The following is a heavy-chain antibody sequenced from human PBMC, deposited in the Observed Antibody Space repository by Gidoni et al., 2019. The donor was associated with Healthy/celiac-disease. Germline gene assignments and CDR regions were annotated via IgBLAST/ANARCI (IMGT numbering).Heavy chain of an antibody. Sequence: QLQLQESGPGLVKPSETLSLTCTVPGGSLSSSSYYWGWIRQPPGKGLECIGSIYYSGSTYYNPSLKSRVNITVDTSKNQFSLKLSSVTAADTAVYYCARLHSYVWGSYRFDYWGQGTLVTVSS. J-gene: IGHJ4*02. CDR3: ARLHSYVWGSYRFDY. CDR2: IYYSGST. V-gene: IGHV4-39*01. CDR1: GGSLSSSSYY. D-gene: IGHD3-16*02.